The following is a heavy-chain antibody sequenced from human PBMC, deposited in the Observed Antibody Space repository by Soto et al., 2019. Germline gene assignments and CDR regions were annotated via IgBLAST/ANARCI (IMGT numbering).Heavy chain of an antibody. D-gene: IGHD2-15*01. CDR1: GGIFSSYA. CDR3: AAPTSCSGGSCPIDY. J-gene: IGHJ4*02. CDR2: IIRFFGTA. Sequence: QVQLVQSGAEVKKPGSSVKVSCKASGGIFSSYATNWVRQAPGQGLEWMGGIIRFFGTANYAQKFQGRVTITADESTDTVYMELTSLTSEDTAVYYCAAPTSCSGGSCPIDYWGQGTLVTVSS. V-gene: IGHV1-69*12.